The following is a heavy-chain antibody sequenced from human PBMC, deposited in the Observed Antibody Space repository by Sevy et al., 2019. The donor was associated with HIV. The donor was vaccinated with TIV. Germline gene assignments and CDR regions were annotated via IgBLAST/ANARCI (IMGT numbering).Heavy chain of an antibody. J-gene: IGHJ3*02. CDR2: IRGSGSST. V-gene: IGHV3-23*01. CDR3: AKDTQQLVPGAFDI. Sequence: GGSLRLSCAASGFTFSTYAMSWVRQAPGKGLEWVSAIRGSGSSTYYADSVKGRFTISRDNSKNTLYLQMNSLRAEDTAVYYCAKDTQQLVPGAFDIWGQGTMVTVSS. CDR1: GFTFSTYA. D-gene: IGHD6-13*01.